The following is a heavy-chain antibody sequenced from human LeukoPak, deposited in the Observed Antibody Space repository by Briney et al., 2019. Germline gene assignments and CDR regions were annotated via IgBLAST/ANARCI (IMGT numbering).Heavy chain of an antibody. Sequence: PGGSLRLSCAASGFTFSSYWMSWVRQAPGKGLEWVANIKQDGSEKYYVDSVKGRFTISRDNAKNSLYLQMNSLRAEDTAVYYCAKELLWFGELISENDYWGQGTLVTVSS. D-gene: IGHD3-10*01. CDR2: IKQDGSEK. CDR1: GFTFSSYW. V-gene: IGHV3-7*03. CDR3: AKELLWFGELISENDY. J-gene: IGHJ4*02.